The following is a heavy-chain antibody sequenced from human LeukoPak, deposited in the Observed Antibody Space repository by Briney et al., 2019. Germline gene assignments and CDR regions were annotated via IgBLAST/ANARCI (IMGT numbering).Heavy chain of an antibody. V-gene: IGHV3-9*01. CDR1: GFTFDDYA. Sequence: GGSLRLSCAASGFTFDDYAMPWVRQAPGKGLEWVSGISWNSGGIGYADSVKGRFTISRDNAKNSLYLQMNSLRAEDTALYYCAKAAFSEYYFDYWGQGTLVTVSS. CDR2: ISWNSGGI. CDR3: AKAAFSEYYFDY. J-gene: IGHJ4*02.